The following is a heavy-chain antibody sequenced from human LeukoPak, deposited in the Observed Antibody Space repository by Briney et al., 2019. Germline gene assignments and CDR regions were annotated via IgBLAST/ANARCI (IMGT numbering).Heavy chain of an antibody. V-gene: IGHV3-30*04. J-gene: IGHJ4*02. D-gene: IGHD3-10*01. CDR3: ASGYTYYYGSGSYH. CDR1: GITFNSYA. Sequence: GGSLRLSCAASGITFNSYAMHWVRQAPGKGLEWVAVISHDGSNRYYGDSVKGRFTISRDNSKNTLFLQMDSLRAEDTAVYYCASGYTYYYGSGSYHWGQGTLVTVSS. CDR2: ISHDGSNR.